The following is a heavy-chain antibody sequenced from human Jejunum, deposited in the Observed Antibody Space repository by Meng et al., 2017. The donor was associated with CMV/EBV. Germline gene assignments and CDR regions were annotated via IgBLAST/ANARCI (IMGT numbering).Heavy chain of an antibody. Sequence: AAYGFTFRADGMNWVRQAPGKGLEWVSLISGSTPYIYYADSVKGRFTISRDNAKNSVYLQMNSLRAEDTAVYYCARGVFDSWGQGTLVTVSS. D-gene: IGHD2-8*01. CDR2: ISGSTPYI. CDR3: ARGVFDS. V-gene: IGHV3-21*01. J-gene: IGHJ4*02. CDR1: GFTFRADG.